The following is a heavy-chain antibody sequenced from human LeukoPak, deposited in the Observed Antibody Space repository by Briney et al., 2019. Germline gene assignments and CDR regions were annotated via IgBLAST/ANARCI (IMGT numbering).Heavy chain of an antibody. CDR2: IFYSGST. CDR3: ARGVATTIPPYYYYYMDV. J-gene: IGHJ6*03. V-gene: IGHV4-39*07. D-gene: IGHD5-12*01. CDR1: GGSISTSNYY. Sequence: SETLSLTCTVSGGSISTSNYYWGWIRQPPGKGLEWIGNIFYSGSTYYSPSLRSRVTISLDTSRNQFSLKLSSVTAADTAVYYCARGVATTIPPYYYYYMDVWGKGTTVTISS.